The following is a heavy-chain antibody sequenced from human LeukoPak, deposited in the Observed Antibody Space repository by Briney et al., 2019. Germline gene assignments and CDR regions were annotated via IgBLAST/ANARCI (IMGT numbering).Heavy chain of an antibody. D-gene: IGHD1-26*01. V-gene: IGHV3-21*06. J-gene: IGHJ3*02. Sequence: AGSLRLSCVASGVTFSYYSMNWVRLPPGKGPEWVSSIDITSKYIYCGASMRGRFTISRDNARSLLYLQMNSLRVDDTAVYYCARGHSRSFQRTDGFDIWGQGTMVTASS. CDR2: IDITSKYI. CDR1: GVTFSYYS. CDR3: ARGHSRSFQRTDGFDI.